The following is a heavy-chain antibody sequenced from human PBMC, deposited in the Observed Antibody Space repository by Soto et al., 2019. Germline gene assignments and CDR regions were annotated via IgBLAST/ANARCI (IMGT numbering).Heavy chain of an antibody. D-gene: IGHD4-17*01. CDR2: IYSGSGT. J-gene: IGHJ2*01. CDR3: ARVSTVTPNWYLDL. Sequence: EVRLVESGGGLIQPGGSVRLSCAASGFIVNSNYLSWVRQAPGKGLELVSLIYSGSGTSNADSVKGRFTISRDNSKNSVYLQMNSLRAEDTAVYYCARVSTVTPNWYLDLWGRGTLVTVSS. V-gene: IGHV3-53*01. CDR1: GFIVNSNY.